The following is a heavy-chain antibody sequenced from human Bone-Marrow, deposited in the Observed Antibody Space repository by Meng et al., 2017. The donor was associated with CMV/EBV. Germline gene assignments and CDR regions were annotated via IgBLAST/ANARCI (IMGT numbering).Heavy chain of an antibody. CDR3: ARDFDDYVWGSYRYNYFDY. J-gene: IGHJ4*02. Sequence: FIGSYMHWVRQAPGQGLEWMGWINPNSGSTNYAQKFQGRVTMTRDTSISTAYMELHRLRSDDTAVYYCARDFDDYVWGSYRYNYFDYWGQGTLVTVSS. CDR1: FIGSY. D-gene: IGHD3-16*02. CDR2: INPNSGST. V-gene: IGHV1-2*02.